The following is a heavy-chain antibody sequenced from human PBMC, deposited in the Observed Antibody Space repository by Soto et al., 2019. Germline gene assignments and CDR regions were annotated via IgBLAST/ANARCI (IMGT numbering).Heavy chain of an antibody. CDR1: GGSISSSSYY. CDR3: ARQSYDSSGLEYFDY. Sequence: QLQLQESGPGLVKPSETLSLTCTVSGGSISSSSYYWGWIRQPPGKGLEWIGSIYYSGSTYYNPSLKSRVTISVDTSKNQFSLKLSSVTAADTAVYYCARQSYDSSGLEYFDYWGQGTLVTVSS. V-gene: IGHV4-39*01. D-gene: IGHD3-22*01. CDR2: IYYSGST. J-gene: IGHJ4*02.